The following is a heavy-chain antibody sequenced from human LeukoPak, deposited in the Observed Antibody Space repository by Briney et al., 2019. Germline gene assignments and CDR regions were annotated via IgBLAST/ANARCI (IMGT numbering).Heavy chain of an antibody. J-gene: IGHJ3*02. CDR1: GFTFSSYA. D-gene: IGHD2-2*01. CDR2: ISGSGGSK. Sequence: GGSLRLSCAASGFTFSSYAMSWVRQAQGKGLEWVSAISGSGGSKYYADSVKGGFTISRDNSKNTLYLQMNSLRAEDTAVYYCAKDPHPPQKYQLLGLFAFDIWGQGTMVTVSS. V-gene: IGHV3-23*01. CDR3: AKDPHPPQKYQLLGLFAFDI.